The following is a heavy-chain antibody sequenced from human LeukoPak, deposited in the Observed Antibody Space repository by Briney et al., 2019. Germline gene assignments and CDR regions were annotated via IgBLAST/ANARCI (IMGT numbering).Heavy chain of an antibody. V-gene: IGHV4-31*03. J-gene: IGHJ4*02. CDR1: GGSISSGGYY. Sequence: SEILSLTCTVSGGSISSGGYYWSWIRQHPGKGLEWIGYIYYSGSTYYNPSLKSRVTISVDTSRNQFSLKLSSVTAADTAVYYCARQSSTIAVAGTFDYWGQGTLVTVSS. D-gene: IGHD6-19*01. CDR2: IYYSGST. CDR3: ARQSSTIAVAGTFDY.